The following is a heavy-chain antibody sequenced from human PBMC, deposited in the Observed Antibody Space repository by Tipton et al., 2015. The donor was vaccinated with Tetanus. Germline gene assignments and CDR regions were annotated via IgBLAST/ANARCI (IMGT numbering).Heavy chain of an antibody. D-gene: IGHD1-14*01. CDR3: ARGTGDY. CDR1: GGLITTGGYS. V-gene: IGHV4-30-2*01. J-gene: IGHJ4*02. Sequence: TLSLTCALSGGLITTGGYSWGWIRQTPGQGLEWIGYIYQTDSTYYNPSLRSRLTISISRSKNQFSLKLTSVTAADTAVYYCARGTGDYWGQGTLVTVSS. CDR2: IYQTDST.